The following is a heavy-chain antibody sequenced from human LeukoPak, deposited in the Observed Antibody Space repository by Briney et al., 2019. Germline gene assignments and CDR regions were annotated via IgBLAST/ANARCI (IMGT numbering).Heavy chain of an antibody. CDR1: GFTFSSYG. CDR3: ARESNRRLHYYGIDV. D-gene: IGHD2-15*01. J-gene: IGHJ6*02. Sequence: GGSLRLSCAASGFTFSSYGMHWVRQAPGKGLEWVAFIRYDGSNKYYADSVKGRFTISRDSSNNTLFLQMNSLRAEDTAVYYRARESNRRLHYYGIDVWGLGTTVTVSS. CDR2: IRYDGSNK. V-gene: IGHV3-30*02.